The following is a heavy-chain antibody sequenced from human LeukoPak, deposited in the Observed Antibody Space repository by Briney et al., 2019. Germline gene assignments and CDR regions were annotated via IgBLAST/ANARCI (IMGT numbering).Heavy chain of an antibody. CDR3: ARGHDSSGYYYGY. CDR1: GFTFSNAW. CDR2: IKQDGSEK. Sequence: GGSLRLSCAASGFTFSNAWMSWVRQAPGKGLEWVANIKQDGSEKYYVDSVKGRFTISRDNAKNSLYLQMNSLRAEDTAVYYCARGHDSSGYYYGYWGQGTLVTVSS. V-gene: IGHV3-7*01. D-gene: IGHD3-22*01. J-gene: IGHJ4*02.